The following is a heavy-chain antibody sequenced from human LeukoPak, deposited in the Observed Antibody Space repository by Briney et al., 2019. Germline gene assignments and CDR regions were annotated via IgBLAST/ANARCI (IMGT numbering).Heavy chain of an antibody. CDR3: VKARRDGYNSWEIFDY. V-gene: IGHV3-9*03. J-gene: IGHJ4*02. Sequence: GGSLRLSCAASGFSFRSYGMHWVRQAPGKGLEWVSRISWKSGTIGYADSVKGRFTISRDNAKNSLYLQMNSLRVEDMALYYCVKARRDGYNSWEIFDYWGQGTLVTVSS. CDR2: ISWKSGTI. D-gene: IGHD5-24*01. CDR1: GFSFRSYG.